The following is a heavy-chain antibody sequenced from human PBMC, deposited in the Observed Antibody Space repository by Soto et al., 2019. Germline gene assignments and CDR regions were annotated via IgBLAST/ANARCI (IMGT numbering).Heavy chain of an antibody. CDR3: AREHHSMVRGLSYYYGLDV. Sequence: GASMKVSCKASGYTFTGYYMHWVRQAPGQGLEWMGWINPNSGGTNYAQKFQGWVTMTRDTSISTAYMELSRLRSDDTAVYYCAREHHSMVRGLSYYYGLDVWGQATTVTVSS. D-gene: IGHD3-10*01. CDR1: GYTFTGYY. V-gene: IGHV1-2*04. J-gene: IGHJ6*01. CDR2: INPNSGGT.